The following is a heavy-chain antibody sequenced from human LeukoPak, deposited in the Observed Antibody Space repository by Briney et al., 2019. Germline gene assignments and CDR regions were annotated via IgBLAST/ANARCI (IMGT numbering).Heavy chain of an antibody. CDR2: ISPDGSQT. Sequence: GGSLRLSCAASGFILSNYWMHWVRQAPGKGLMWVSQISPDGSQTFYADSVKGRFTISRDNAKNTLFLQMDSLRAEDTALYYCVRSLRSADFWGQGTLVTVSS. J-gene: IGHJ4*02. V-gene: IGHV3-74*01. CDR1: GFILSNYW. CDR3: VRSLRSADF.